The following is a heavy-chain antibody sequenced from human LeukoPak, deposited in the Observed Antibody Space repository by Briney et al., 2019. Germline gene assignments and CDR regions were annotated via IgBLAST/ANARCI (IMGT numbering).Heavy chain of an antibody. CDR1: GFTFSSYA. D-gene: IGHD6-13*01. J-gene: IGHJ4*02. CDR2: ISGSGGST. Sequence: PGGSLRLSCAASGFTFSSYAMSWVRQAPGKGLEWVSAISGSGGSTYYADSVKGRFTISRDNSKNTLYLQMNSLRAEDTAVYYCAKDPKQQQLPPDLDYWGQGTLVTVSS. V-gene: IGHV3-23*01. CDR3: AKDPKQQQLPPDLDY.